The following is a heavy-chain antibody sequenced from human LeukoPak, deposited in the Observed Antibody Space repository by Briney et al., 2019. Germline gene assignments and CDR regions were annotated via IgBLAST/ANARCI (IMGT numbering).Heavy chain of an antibody. CDR1: GFTFSSYG. V-gene: IGHV3-30*18. CDR2: ISYDGSNK. CDR3: AKDRGSSWSFGFDY. D-gene: IGHD6-13*01. J-gene: IGHJ4*02. Sequence: GGSLRLSCAASGFTFSSYGMHWVRQAPGKGLEWVAVISYDGSNKYYADSVKGRFTISRDNSKNTLYLQMNSLRAEDTAVYCCAKDRGSSWSFGFDYWGQGTLVTVSS.